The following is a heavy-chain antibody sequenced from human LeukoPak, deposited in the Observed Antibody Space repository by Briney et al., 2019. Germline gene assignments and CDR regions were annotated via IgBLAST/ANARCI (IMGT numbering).Heavy chain of an antibody. J-gene: IGHJ6*02. CDR3: ARIPIAEHYYYYGMDV. CDR2: INPNSGGT. D-gene: IGHD6-13*01. Sequence: ASVKVSCEASGYTFTGYYMHWVRQAPGQGLEWMGRINPNSGGTNYAQKFQGRVTMTRDTSISTAYMELSRLRSDDTAVYYCARIPIAEHYYYYGMDVWGQGTTVTVSS. CDR1: GYTFTGYY. V-gene: IGHV1-2*06.